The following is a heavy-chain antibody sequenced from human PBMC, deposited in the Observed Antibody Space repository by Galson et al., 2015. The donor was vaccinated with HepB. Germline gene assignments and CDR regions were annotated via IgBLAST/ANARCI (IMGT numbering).Heavy chain of an antibody. Sequence: SLRLSCAASGFTFRRYGMNWVRQAPGKGLEWVSSVSDSGDNRYYAESVKGRFTISRDNSKNTLYLQMNILRVEDTAIYYCAKRSPYDSSGYFDSWGQGTLVTVSS. CDR3: AKRSPYDSSGYFDS. CDR2: VSDSGDNR. CDR1: GFTFRRYG. V-gene: IGHV3-23*01. D-gene: IGHD3-22*01. J-gene: IGHJ4*02.